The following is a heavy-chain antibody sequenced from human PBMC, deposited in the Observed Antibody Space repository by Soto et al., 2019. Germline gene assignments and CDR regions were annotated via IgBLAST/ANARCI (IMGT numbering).Heavy chain of an antibody. V-gene: IGHV4-34*01. CDR3: ARVKASGVNFDY. Sequence: PSETLSLTCAVYGGSFSGYYWIWIRQSPGKGLEWIGEIYHSGSTNYNPSLKSRVTISVDKSKNQFSLKLSSVTAADTAVYYCARVKASGVNFDYWGQGTLVTVSS. CDR1: GGSFSGYY. J-gene: IGHJ4*02. CDR2: IYHSGST. D-gene: IGHD3-10*01.